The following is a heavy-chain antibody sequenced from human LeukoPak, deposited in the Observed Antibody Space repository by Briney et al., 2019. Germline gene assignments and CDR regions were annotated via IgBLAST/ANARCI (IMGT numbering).Heavy chain of an antibody. V-gene: IGHV1-2*02. D-gene: IGHD4-17*01. Sequence: ASVKVSCKASGYTFTGYYMHWVRQAPGQGLEWMGWINPNSGGTNYAQKFQGRFTMTRDTSISTAYMELSRLRSDDTAVYYCARGASGVYTVTTSWFDPWGQGTLVAVSS. CDR2: INPNSGGT. CDR1: GYTFTGYY. J-gene: IGHJ5*02. CDR3: ARGASGVYTVTTSWFDP.